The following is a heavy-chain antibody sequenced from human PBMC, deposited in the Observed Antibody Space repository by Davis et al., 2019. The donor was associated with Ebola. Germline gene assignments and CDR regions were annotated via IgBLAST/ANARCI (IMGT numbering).Heavy chain of an antibody. CDR2: INLGDSDT. CDR3: ARRNQYQLLRFDV. J-gene: IGHJ6*02. CDR1: GYSFPSYW. D-gene: IGHD2-2*01. Sequence: GESLKISCKGSGYSFPSYWIGWVRQIPGKGLEGMGIINLGDSDTRYSPSFQGQVTISADKSISTAYLQWSSLKASDTAMYYCARRNQYQLLRFDVWGQGTTVTVSS. V-gene: IGHV5-51*01.